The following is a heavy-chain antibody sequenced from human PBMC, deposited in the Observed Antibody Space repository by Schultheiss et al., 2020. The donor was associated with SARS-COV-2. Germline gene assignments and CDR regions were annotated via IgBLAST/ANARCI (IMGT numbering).Heavy chain of an antibody. Sequence: GESLKISCAASGFTFSDHYMDWVRQAPGKGLEWVAVISYDGSNKYYADSVKGRFAISRDNSKNTLYLQMNSLRAEDTAVYYCARAEIAARVYPDYWGQGTLVTVSS. CDR2: ISYDGSNK. J-gene: IGHJ4*02. CDR3: ARAEIAARVYPDY. V-gene: IGHV3-30*09. D-gene: IGHD6-6*01. CDR1: GFTFSDHY.